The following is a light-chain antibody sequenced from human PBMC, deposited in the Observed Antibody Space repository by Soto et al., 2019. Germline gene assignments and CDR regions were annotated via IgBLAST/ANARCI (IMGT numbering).Light chain of an antibody. CDR2: AAS. J-gene: IGKJ2*01. V-gene: IGKV1-8*01. Sequence: AIRMTQSPSSLSASTGDRVTITCRASQGISNYLAWYQQKPGTAPKLLIYAASTLQSGVPSRFSGSGSGTDFTLTIRYLQSEDFATYCCQQYYNDPPTFVHGTKLEI. CDR3: QQYYNDPPT. CDR1: QGISNY.